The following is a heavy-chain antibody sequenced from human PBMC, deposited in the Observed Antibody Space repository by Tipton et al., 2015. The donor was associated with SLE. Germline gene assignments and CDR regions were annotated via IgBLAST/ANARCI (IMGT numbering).Heavy chain of an antibody. CDR3: ARGKSLDP. CDR2: ISSSGSYI. CDR1: GFTFSSYG. V-gene: IGHV3-21*01. J-gene: IGHJ5*02. Sequence: SLRLSCAASGFTFSSYGMNWVRQAPGKGLEWVSSISSSGSYIYYADSVRGRFTISRDNAKNSLYLQMNSLRAEDTAVYYCARGKSLDPWGQGTLVTVSS.